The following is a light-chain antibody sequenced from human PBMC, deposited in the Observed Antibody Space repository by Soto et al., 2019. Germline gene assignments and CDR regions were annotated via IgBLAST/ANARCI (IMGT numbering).Light chain of an antibody. CDR2: KAS. CDR1: QSISTS. V-gene: IGKV1-5*03. Sequence: DIQMTQSPSTLSASVGDRVTITCRASQSISTSLAWYQQKPGKAPKVLIYKASSLESGVPSRFSGSVSGTEFTLTISSLKPEDFDTYYGQHCDSYWTFGQGTKVEIK. CDR3: QHCDSYWT. J-gene: IGKJ1*01.